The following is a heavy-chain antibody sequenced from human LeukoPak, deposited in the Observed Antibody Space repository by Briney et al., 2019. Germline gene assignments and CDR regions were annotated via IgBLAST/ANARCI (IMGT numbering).Heavy chain of an antibody. V-gene: IGHV4-31*01. D-gene: IGHD1-14*01. J-gene: IGHJ4*02. CDR1: GVSFSNDGYY. Sequence: SQTLSLTCTVSGVSFSNDGYYWSWTRQPPGKGLEWIGCIHYSGTTYYNPSLKSQLTISIDTAKNQFSMKLTSVTVADTAVYYCARGTGYWGQGTLVTVSS. CDR2: IHYSGTT. CDR3: ARGTGY.